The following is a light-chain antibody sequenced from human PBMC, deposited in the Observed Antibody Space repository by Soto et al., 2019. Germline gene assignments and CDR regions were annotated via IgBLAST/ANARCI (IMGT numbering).Light chain of an antibody. CDR3: QQYNNWPSWT. Sequence: EIVMAQSPATLSVSTGERATVSCRASQSVSSNLAWYQQKPGQAPRLLIYGASTRATGIPARFSGSGSGTEFTLTISSLQSEDFAVYYCQQYNNWPSWTFGQGTKVDIK. CDR1: QSVSSN. CDR2: GAS. V-gene: IGKV3-15*01. J-gene: IGKJ1*01.